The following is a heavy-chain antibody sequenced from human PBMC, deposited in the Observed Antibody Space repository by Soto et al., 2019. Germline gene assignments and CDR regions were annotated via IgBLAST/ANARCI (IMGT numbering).Heavy chain of an antibody. V-gene: IGHV1-8*01. CDR3: ARDTGAWFDP. CDR2: MNPNSGNT. D-gene: IGHD3-10*01. CDR1: GYTFTSYD. Sequence: QVQLVQSGAEVKKPGASVKVSCKASGYTFTSYDINWVRQATGQGLEWMGWMNPNSGNTVYAQKFQGRVTMTRNTAISTAYMELSSLGSAEMAAYYCARDTGAWFDPWRQAPLVTVSP. J-gene: IGHJ5*02.